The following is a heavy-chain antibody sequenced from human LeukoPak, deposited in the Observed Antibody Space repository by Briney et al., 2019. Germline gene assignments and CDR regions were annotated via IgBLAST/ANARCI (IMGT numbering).Heavy chain of an antibody. D-gene: IGHD4-17*01. CDR2: IYYSGTT. CDR1: GGSISTYY. CDR3: ARLPTVTTPLDY. J-gene: IGHJ4*02. V-gene: IGHV4-59*08. Sequence: SGTLSLTCSVSGGSISTYYWGWIRQPPGKGLEWIGYIYYSGTTNYNPSLKSRVTISVDTSKNQFSLKLRSVTAADTAVYYCARLPTVTTPLDYGGQGTLVTVSS.